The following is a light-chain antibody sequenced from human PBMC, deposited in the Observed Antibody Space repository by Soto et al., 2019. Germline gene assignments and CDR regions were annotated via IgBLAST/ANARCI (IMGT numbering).Light chain of an antibody. CDR2: EDN. CDR3: QAWDSSRVV. J-gene: IGLJ2*01. V-gene: IGLV3-1*01. CDR1: KLGDKY. Sequence: SYELTQPPSVSMSPGQTASITCSGNKLGDKYASWYQQKPGQSPVLVIYEDNKRPSGIPERFSGSNSGNTATLTISGTQAMDEADFYCQAWDSSRVVFGGGTKLTVL.